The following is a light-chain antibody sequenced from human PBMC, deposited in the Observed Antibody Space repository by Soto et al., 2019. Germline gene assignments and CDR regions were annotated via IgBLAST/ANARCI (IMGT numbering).Light chain of an antibody. V-gene: IGKV3-20*01. CDR2: GAS. Sequence: EIVLTQSPDTLPLSAGGRATLSCRASQSIGRRYLAWYQQKPGHTPRLLIYGASSRATGIPDRFSGSGCGTDFTLTISRLEPEDVAVYYCHQYGRSPYTFGQGTKLEI. CDR1: QSIGRRY. CDR3: HQYGRSPYT. J-gene: IGKJ2*01.